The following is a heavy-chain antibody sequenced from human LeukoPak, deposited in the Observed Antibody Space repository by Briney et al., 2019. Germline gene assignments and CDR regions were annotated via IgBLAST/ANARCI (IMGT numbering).Heavy chain of an antibody. CDR3: AFSHYYDSSGPYAFDI. Sequence: PSETLSLTCTVSGGSISSYYWSWIRQPPGKGLEWIGYIYYSGSTNYNPSLKSRVTISVDTSKNQFSLKLSSVTAADTAVYYCAFSHYYDSSGPYAFDIWGQGTMVTVSS. V-gene: IGHV4-59*12. J-gene: IGHJ3*02. CDR1: GGSISSYY. CDR2: IYYSGST. D-gene: IGHD3-22*01.